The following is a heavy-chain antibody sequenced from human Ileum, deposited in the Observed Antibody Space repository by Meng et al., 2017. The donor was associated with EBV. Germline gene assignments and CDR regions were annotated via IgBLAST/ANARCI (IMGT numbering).Heavy chain of an antibody. CDR1: GGSISSSSDN. V-gene: IGHV4-39*07. D-gene: IGHD3-10*01. J-gene: IGHJ4*02. CDR3: ARDRSGSYYSPTFDY. CDR2: IYYSGST. Sequence: PPMQMSGPGVVHPPENLSLPCTACGGSISSSSDNWGWIRQPPGKGLEWIGSIYYSGSTYYNPSLKSRVTISVDTSKNQFSLKLSSVTAADTAVYYCARDRSGSYYSPTFDYWGQGTLVTVSS.